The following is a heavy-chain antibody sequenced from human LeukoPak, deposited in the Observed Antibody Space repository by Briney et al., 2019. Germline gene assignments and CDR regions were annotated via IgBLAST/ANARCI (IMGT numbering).Heavy chain of an antibody. J-gene: IGHJ5*02. D-gene: IGHD2-8*01. V-gene: IGHV3-23*01. Sequence: PGGSLRLSCAASGFTFSSYAMSWVRQAPGKGLEWVSAISGSGGSTYYADSVKGRFTISRDNSKNTLYLQMNSLRAEDTAVYYCANCLTHGVRYTWFDPWGQGTLVTVSS. CDR1: GFTFSSYA. CDR3: ANCLTHGVRYTWFDP. CDR2: ISGSGGST.